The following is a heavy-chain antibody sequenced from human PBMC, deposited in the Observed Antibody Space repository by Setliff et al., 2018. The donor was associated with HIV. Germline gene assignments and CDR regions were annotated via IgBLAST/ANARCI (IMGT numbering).Heavy chain of an antibody. CDR2: LNSDGSST. CDR3: AKGSYSSGRYDNYLDY. CDR1: GFIFRNYW. D-gene: IGHD3-22*01. V-gene: IGHV3-74*03. J-gene: IGHJ4*02. Sequence: GGSLRLSCAASGFIFRNYWMHWVRQAPGKGLVWVSCLNSDGSSTTYADSVKGRFTISRDNAKNTVYLQMNSLRVEDTAVYYCAKGSYSSGRYDNYLDYWGQGAQVTVSS.